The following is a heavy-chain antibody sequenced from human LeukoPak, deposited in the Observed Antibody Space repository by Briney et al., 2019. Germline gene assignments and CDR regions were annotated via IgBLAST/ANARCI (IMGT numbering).Heavy chain of an antibody. Sequence: SETLSLTCTVSGGSISSRSYYWGWLRQPPGKGLEWIANIYYSGRTYYNPSLKSRVTISVDTSKNQFSLKVNSVTAADTAVYYCASHRYSSGWYVDYWGQGTLVTVSS. V-gene: IGHV4-39*01. CDR1: GGSISSRSYY. J-gene: IGHJ4*02. CDR3: ASHRYSSGWYVDY. D-gene: IGHD6-19*01. CDR2: IYYSGRT.